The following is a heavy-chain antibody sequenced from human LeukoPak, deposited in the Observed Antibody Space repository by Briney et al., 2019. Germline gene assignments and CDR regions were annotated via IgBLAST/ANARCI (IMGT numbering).Heavy chain of an antibody. V-gene: IGHV4-59*01. D-gene: IGHD3-3*01. CDR1: GGSISSYY. Sequence: PSETLSLTCTVSGGSISSYYWSWIRQPPGKGLEWIGYIYYSGSTNYSPSLKSRVTISVDTSKNQFSLKLSSVTAADTAVYYCAGSITIFGVVDYWGQGTLVTVSS. J-gene: IGHJ4*02. CDR2: IYYSGST. CDR3: AGSITIFGVVDY.